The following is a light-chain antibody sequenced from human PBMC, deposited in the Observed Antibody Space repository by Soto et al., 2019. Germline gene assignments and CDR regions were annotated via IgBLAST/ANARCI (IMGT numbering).Light chain of an antibody. CDR3: SSYTRTFTWV. CDR2: EGH. V-gene: IGLV2-14*02. J-gene: IGLJ3*02. CDR1: SGYVGTYSL. Sequence: QSVLAQPASVSGSPGQSITISCTGASGYVGTYSLVSWYQQHPGKAPKVVIYEGHKRPSGVPDRFSGSTSVNTASLTISGLQTDDEADYYCSSYTRTFTWVFGGGTQLTVL.